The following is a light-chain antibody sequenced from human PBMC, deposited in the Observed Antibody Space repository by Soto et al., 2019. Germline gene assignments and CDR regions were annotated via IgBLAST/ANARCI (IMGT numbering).Light chain of an antibody. Sequence: QSVLTQPRSVSGSPGQSVTISCTGTSSDVGTYNSVSWYQQHPGKAPQLMIYDVNKRPSGVPDRFSGSKSGNTASLTISGLQAEDEADYYCYSYTGNYTHYVFGTGTKLTVL. CDR2: DVN. CDR3: YSYTGNYTHYV. CDR1: SSDVGTYNS. J-gene: IGLJ1*01. V-gene: IGLV2-11*01.